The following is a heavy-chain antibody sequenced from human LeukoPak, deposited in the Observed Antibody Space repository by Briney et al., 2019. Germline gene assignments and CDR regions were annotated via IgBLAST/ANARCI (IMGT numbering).Heavy chain of an antibody. D-gene: IGHD3-10*01. CDR2: IYTSGST. Sequence: SQTLSLTCTVSGGSISSGSYYWSWIRQPAGKGLEWIGRIYTSGSTNYNPSLKSRVTISVDTSKNQFSLKLSSVTAADTAVYYCARLDYYGSGKRRSDAFDIWGQGTMVTVSS. CDR3: ARLDYYGSGKRRSDAFDI. CDR1: GGSISSGSYY. V-gene: IGHV4-61*02. J-gene: IGHJ3*02.